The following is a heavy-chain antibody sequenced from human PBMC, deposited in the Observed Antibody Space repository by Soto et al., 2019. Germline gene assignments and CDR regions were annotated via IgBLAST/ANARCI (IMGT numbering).Heavy chain of an antibody. CDR1: GFSLNTRGMC. Sequence: SCPTLVNPTQTLTLTCTFSGFSLNTRGMCVTWIRQPPGKALEWLALIDWDGDNYYSASLKTRLSIFKDTSKNQVVPRMTEMEPVATSTYFCVLACVAVSGYIAFDSWGQGTLVTVSS. D-gene: IGHD6-19*01. J-gene: IGHJ4*02. V-gene: IGHV2-70*12. CDR2: IDWDGDN. CDR3: VLACVAVSGYIAFDS.